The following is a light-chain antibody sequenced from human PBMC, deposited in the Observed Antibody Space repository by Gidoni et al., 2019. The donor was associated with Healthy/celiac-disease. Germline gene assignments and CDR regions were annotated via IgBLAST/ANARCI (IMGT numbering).Light chain of an antibody. V-gene: IGKV3-20*01. CDR1: QSVSSSY. Sequence: DIVLPQSPGTLSLSPGERATLSCRASQSVSSSYLDWYQQKPGQAPRLLIYGASSRDTGIPDRFSGSGSGTDFTLTISRLEPEDFAVYYCQQYGSSPNTFGQGTKLEIK. J-gene: IGKJ2*01. CDR2: GAS. CDR3: QQYGSSPNT.